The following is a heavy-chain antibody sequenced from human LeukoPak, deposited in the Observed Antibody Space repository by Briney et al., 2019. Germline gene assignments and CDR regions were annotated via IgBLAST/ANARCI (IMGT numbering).Heavy chain of an antibody. CDR1: GFTFSSYA. CDR2: ISGSGGST. J-gene: IGHJ3*02. V-gene: IGHV3-23*01. CDR3: AKDSAPYDYVWGSYRADAFDI. Sequence: PGGSLRLSCAASGFTFSSYAMSWVRQAPGKGLEWFSAISGSGGSTYYADSVKGRFTISRDNSKNTLYLQMNSLRAEDTAVYYCAKDSAPYDYVWGSYRADAFDIWGQGTMVTVSS. D-gene: IGHD3-16*02.